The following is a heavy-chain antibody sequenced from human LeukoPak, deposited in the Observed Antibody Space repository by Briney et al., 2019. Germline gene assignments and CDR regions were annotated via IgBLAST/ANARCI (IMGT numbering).Heavy chain of an antibody. J-gene: IGHJ4*02. V-gene: IGHV1-58*01. D-gene: IGHD6-13*01. Sequence: ASVKVSCKASGFTFTSRSAVQWVRQARGQRLEWIGWTVVGSGNTDYAQKFQEGVTITRDMSTGTAYMELSSLRSEDTAVYYCAAPYSSTWFDYWGQGTLVTVSS. CDR3: AAPYSSTWFDY. CDR1: GFTFTSRSA. CDR2: TVVGSGNT.